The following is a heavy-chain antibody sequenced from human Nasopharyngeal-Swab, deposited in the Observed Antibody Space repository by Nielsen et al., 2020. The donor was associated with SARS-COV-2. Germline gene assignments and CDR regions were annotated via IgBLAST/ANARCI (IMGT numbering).Heavy chain of an antibody. CDR2: IYPGEYDT. J-gene: IGHJ6*02. D-gene: IGHD3-3*01. CDR3: ARLGGGYDFWSGYYNYYYYGMDV. V-gene: IGHV5-51*01. CDR1: GYSFTSYW. Sequence: GESLKISCKGSGYSFTSYWIGWVRQMPGKGLEWMGIIYPGEYDTRYSPSFQGQVTISADKSISTAYLQWSSLKASDTAMYYCARLGGGYDFWSGYYNYYYYGMDVWGQGTTVTVSS.